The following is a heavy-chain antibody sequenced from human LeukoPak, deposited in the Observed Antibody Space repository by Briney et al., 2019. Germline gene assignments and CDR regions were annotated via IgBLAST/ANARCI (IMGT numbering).Heavy chain of an antibody. J-gene: IGHJ6*03. CDR2: IWYDGSNK. D-gene: IGHD2-2*01. V-gene: IGHV3-33*06. Sequence: PGGSLRLSCAASGFTFSSYGMHWVRQAPGKGLEWVAVIWYDGSNKYYADSVKGRFTISRDNSKNTLYLQMNSLRAEDTAVYYCAKDNTVVVPANPLAYMDVWGKGTVVTVSS. CDR1: GFTFSSYG. CDR3: AKDNTVVVPANPLAYMDV.